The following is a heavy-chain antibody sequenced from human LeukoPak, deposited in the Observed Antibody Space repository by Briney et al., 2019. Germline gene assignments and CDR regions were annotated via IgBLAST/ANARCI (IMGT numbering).Heavy chain of an antibody. CDR1: GGSIRSYY. J-gene: IGHJ4*02. V-gene: IGHV4-59*01. CDR3: ARATYYYDSSGYYYDSIGFDY. Sequence: SETLSLTCTVSGGSIRSYYWNWIRQPPGKGLEWIGYIYYSGSTNYNPSLKSRVTISVDTSKNQFSLKLSSVTAADTAVYYCARATYYYDSSGYYYDSIGFDYWGQGTLVTVSS. D-gene: IGHD3-22*01. CDR2: IYYSGST.